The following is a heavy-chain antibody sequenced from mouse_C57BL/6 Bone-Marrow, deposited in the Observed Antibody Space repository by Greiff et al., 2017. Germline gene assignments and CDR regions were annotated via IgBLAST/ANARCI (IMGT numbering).Heavy chain of an antibody. D-gene: IGHD6-1*01. CDR1: GFTFSDYY. CDR2: ISNGGGST. CDR3: ARFGAKGVNYFDY. Sequence: EVQGVESGGGLVQPGGSLKLSCTASGFTFSDYYMYWVRQTPEQRLEWVAYISNGGGSTCYPDNVKGRFTISRDNAKNTLYLQMSRLKSEDTAVYYCARFGAKGVNYFDYWGQGTTLTVSS. J-gene: IGHJ2*01. V-gene: IGHV5-12*01.